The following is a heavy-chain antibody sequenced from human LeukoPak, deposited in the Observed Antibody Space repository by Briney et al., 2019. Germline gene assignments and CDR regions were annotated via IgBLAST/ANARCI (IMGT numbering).Heavy chain of an antibody. CDR1: GFTFSSYA. CDR2: ISYDGSNK. D-gene: IGHD5-18*01. J-gene: IGHJ1*01. CDR3: ARAGGINMVTSVHFQD. V-gene: IGHV3-30*04. Sequence: GGSLRLSCTASGFTFSSYAMHWVRQAPGKGLEWVAFISYDGSNKYYADSVKGRFTISRDNSKNTLFVQMNSLRAEDTAVYYCARAGGINMVTSVHFQDWDQGTLVIVSS.